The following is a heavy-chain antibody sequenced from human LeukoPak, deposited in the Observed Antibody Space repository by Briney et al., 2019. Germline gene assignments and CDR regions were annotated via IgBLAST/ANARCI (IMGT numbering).Heavy chain of an antibody. Sequence: GGSLRLSCAASGFTVSSNYMSWVRQAPGKGLEWVSVIYSGGSTYYADSVKGRFTISRDNSKNTLYLQMNSLRVEDTAVYYCARARERSGWYEGYYYYGMDVWGQGTTVTVSS. CDR3: ARARERSGWYEGYYYYGMDV. V-gene: IGHV3-66*01. J-gene: IGHJ6*02. D-gene: IGHD6-19*01. CDR2: IYSGGST. CDR1: GFTVSSNY.